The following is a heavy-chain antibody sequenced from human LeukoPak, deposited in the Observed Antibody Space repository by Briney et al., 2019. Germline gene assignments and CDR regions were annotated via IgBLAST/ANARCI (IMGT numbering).Heavy chain of an antibody. J-gene: IGHJ5*02. Sequence: ASVKVPCKAFGYTFTSNYMHWVRQAPGQGPKWMGVISPSGGSTTYAQKFQGRVTLTRDMSTSTDYLELSSLRSEDTAVYYCARDNSVRDEAWWFNPWGQGTLVTVSS. V-gene: IGHV1-46*01. CDR1: GYTFTSNY. D-gene: IGHD5-24*01. CDR2: ISPSGGST. CDR3: ARDNSVRDEAWWFNP.